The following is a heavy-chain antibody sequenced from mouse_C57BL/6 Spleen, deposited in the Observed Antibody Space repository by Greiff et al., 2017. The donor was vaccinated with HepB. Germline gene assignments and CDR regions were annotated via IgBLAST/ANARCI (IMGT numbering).Heavy chain of an antibody. D-gene: IGHD4-1*01. CDR1: GYTFTSYW. Sequence: QVQLQQSGAELAKPGASVKLSCKASGYTFTSYWMPWVKQRSGKGLEWIGYINPSSGYTKYNQKFKDKATLTAYKSPSTAYMQLSSLTYEDSAVYYCARSLDWDFGYWGQGTTLTVSS. CDR3: ARSLDWDFGY. J-gene: IGHJ2*01. V-gene: IGHV1-7*01. CDR2: INPSSGYT.